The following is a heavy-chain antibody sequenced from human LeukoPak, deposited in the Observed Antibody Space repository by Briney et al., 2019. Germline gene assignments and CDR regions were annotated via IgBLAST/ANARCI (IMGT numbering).Heavy chain of an antibody. V-gene: IGHV3-30*18. J-gene: IGHJ4*02. CDR1: GFTFSSYG. Sequence: PGGSLRLSCAASGFTFSSYGMHWVRQAPGKGLEWVAVISYDGSNKYYADSVKGRFTISRDNSKNTLYLQMNSLRAEDTAVYYCAKPGDYDSSGYYPDWGQGTLVTVSS. CDR3: AKPGDYDSSGYYPD. D-gene: IGHD3-22*01. CDR2: ISYDGSNK.